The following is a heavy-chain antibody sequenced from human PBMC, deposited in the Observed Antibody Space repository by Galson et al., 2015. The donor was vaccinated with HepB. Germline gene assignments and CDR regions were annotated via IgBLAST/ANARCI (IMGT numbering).Heavy chain of an antibody. CDR3: ARGGVSMAWGVISWFDP. CDR2: IIPIFGKA. V-gene: IGHV1-69*13. Sequence: SVKVSCKASGGTFSSYALSWVRQAPGQGLEWMGGIIPIFGKANYAQKFQGRVTITADESTSTAYMELSSLRSEDTAMYYCARGGVSMAWGVISWFDPWGQGTLVIVSS. J-gene: IGHJ5*02. CDR1: GGTFSSYA. D-gene: IGHD3-10*01.